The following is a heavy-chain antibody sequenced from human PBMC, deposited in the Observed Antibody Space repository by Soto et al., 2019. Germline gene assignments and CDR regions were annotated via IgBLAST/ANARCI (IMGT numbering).Heavy chain of an antibody. V-gene: IGHV3-9*01. CDR1: GFTFDDYA. CDR2: ISWNSGSI. Sequence: EVQLVESGGGLVQPGRSLRLSCAASGFTFDDYAMHWVRQAPGKGLEWVSGISWNSGSIGYADSVKGRLTISRDNAKNSLYLQMNSLRAEDTALYYCAKDLGYCSGGSCLGGYYYYYYGMDVWGQGTTVTVSS. CDR3: AKDLGYCSGGSCLGGYYYYYYGMDV. J-gene: IGHJ6*02. D-gene: IGHD2-15*01.